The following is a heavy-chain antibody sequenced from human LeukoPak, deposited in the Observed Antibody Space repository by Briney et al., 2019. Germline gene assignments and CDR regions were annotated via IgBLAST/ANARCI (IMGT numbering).Heavy chain of an antibody. V-gene: IGHV3-66*01. CDR2: IYSGGST. Sequence: GGSLRLSCAASGFTVSSNYMSWVRQAPGKGLEWVSVIYSGGSTYYADSVKGRFTISRDNSKNTLYLQMNSLRAEDTAVYCCARDGGYRDYFDYWGQGTLVTVSS. D-gene: IGHD3-16*01. J-gene: IGHJ4*02. CDR3: ARDGGYRDYFDY. CDR1: GFTVSSNY.